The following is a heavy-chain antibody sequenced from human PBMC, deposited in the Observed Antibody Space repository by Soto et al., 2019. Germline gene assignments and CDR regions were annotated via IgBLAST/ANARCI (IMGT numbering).Heavy chain of an antibody. CDR1: GFTLSAYW. V-gene: IGHV3-7*05. D-gene: IGHD6-13*01. Sequence: EVQLEESGGDLVQPGGSLRLSCAAYGFTLSAYWMTWVRQAPGKGLEWVANINRDGSKKSYLDSVRGRFTISRDNVGNSLYLQTDSLRADDTALYYCARDVSPGSSSLYLDAFDIWGQGTMVTVSS. CDR2: INRDGSKK. CDR3: ARDVSPGSSSLYLDAFDI. J-gene: IGHJ3*02.